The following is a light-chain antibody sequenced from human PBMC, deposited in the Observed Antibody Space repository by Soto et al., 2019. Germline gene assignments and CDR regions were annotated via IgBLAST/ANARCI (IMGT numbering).Light chain of an antibody. CDR3: QSYDSTLSARYV. CDR2: ANL. V-gene: IGLV1-40*01. J-gene: IGLJ1*01. CDR1: SSNIGAGYD. Sequence: QSVLTQPPSVSGAPGQRVTISCTGSSSNIGAGYDVHWYQQRPGAAPKLLISANLNRPSGVPDRFSGSKSGTSASLDITGLQADDEGDYYCQSYDSTLSARYVFGTGTQGTVL.